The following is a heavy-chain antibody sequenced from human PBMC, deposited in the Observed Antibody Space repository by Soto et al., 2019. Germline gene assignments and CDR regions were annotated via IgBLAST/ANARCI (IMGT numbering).Heavy chain of an antibody. CDR1: GFSLSTSGVG. J-gene: IGHJ5*02. CDR3: AHCLIGYYHDSSGSIWFDP. V-gene: IGHV2-5*02. CDR2: IYWDDDK. Sequence: SGPTLVNPTQTLTLTCTFSGFSLSTSGVGVGWIRQPPGKALEWLALIYWDDDKRYSPSLKSRLTITKDTSKNQVVLTMTNMDPVDTATYYCAHCLIGYYHDSSGSIWFDPWGQGTLVTVSS. D-gene: IGHD3-22*01.